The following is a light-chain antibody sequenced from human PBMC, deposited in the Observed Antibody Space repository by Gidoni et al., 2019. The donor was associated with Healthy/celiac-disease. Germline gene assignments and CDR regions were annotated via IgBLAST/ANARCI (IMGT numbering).Light chain of an antibody. CDR3: QQDYNLLCT. CDR1: QSVSSSY. Sequence: PGERVTLSCRASQSVSSSYLTWYQQKPGQAPRLLIYGASTRATSISGSGSGTDFTLTISSLQPEDVAVYYCQQDYNLLCTFGGGTKVEIK. V-gene: IGKV3D-7*01. J-gene: IGKJ4*02. CDR2: GAS.